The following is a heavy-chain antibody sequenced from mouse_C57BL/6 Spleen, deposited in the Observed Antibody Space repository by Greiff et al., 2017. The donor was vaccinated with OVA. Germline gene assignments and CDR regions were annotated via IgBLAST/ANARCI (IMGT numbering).Heavy chain of an antibody. CDR2: INPNNGGT. Sequence: VQLKQSGPELVKPGASVKISCKASGYTFTDYYMNWVKQSHGKSLEWIGDINPNNGGTSYNQKFKGKATLTVDKSSSTAYMELRSLTSEDSAVYYCARDDGTRYYFDYWGQGTTLTVSS. D-gene: IGHD1-1*01. CDR3: ARDDGTRYYFDY. V-gene: IGHV1-26*01. J-gene: IGHJ2*01. CDR1: GYTFTDYY.